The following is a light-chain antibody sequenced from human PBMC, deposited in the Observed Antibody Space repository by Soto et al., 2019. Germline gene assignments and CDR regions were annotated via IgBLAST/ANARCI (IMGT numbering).Light chain of an antibody. J-gene: IGKJ4*01. CDR1: QGISSF. Sequence: DIQLTQSPSFLSASVGDRVTITCRASQGISSFLAWYQQKIGKATKLLIYAASTLESGVSLRLSGSGSGKEFTLTISSLQTEDVATYYCQHLNSYPRALAFGGGTKVDIK. CDR3: QHLNSYPRALA. CDR2: AAS. V-gene: IGKV1-9*01.